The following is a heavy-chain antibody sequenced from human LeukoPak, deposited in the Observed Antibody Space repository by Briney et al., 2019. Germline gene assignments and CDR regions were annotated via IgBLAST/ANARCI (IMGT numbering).Heavy chain of an antibody. Sequence: GGSLRLSCAASGFTFSSYAMSWVRQAPGKGLEWVSAISGSGGSTYYADSVKGRFTISRDNSKNTLYLQMNSLRDEDTAVYYCATSRADIVVVVAATSYGYWGQGTLVTVSS. D-gene: IGHD2-15*01. V-gene: IGHV3-23*01. CDR2: ISGSGGST. CDR1: GFTFSSYA. J-gene: IGHJ4*02. CDR3: ATSRADIVVVVAATSYGY.